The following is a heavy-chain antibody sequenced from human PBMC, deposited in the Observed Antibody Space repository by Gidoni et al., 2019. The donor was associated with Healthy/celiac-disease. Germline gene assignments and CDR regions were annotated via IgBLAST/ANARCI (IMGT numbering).Heavy chain of an antibody. Sequence: QITLKESGPTLVKPTQTLTLTCTFSGFSPSTGGVGVGWIRQPPGKALEWLALIYWDDDKRYSPSLKSRLTITKDTSKNQVVLTMTNMDPVDTATYYCAYRDSSSYNNAFDIWGQGTMVTVSS. V-gene: IGHV2-5*02. CDR3: AYRDSSSYNNAFDI. J-gene: IGHJ3*02. D-gene: IGHD6-13*01. CDR1: GFSPSTGGVG. CDR2: IYWDDDK.